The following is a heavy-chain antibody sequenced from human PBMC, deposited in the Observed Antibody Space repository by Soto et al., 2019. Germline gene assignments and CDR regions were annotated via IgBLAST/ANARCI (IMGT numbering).Heavy chain of an antibody. D-gene: IGHD6-19*01. CDR3: ARVRYSSGWDDLDY. Sequence: QVQLVESGGGVVQPGKSLTLSCAASGFTFSSYGMHWVRQAPGKGLEWVAVIWYDGSNKYYADSVKGRFTISRDNSQNTLSLQMNSLRVEDKAAYYCARVRYSSGWDDLDYWGQGSLVTVSS. J-gene: IGHJ4*02. CDR1: GFTFSSYG. V-gene: IGHV3-33*01. CDR2: IWYDGSNK.